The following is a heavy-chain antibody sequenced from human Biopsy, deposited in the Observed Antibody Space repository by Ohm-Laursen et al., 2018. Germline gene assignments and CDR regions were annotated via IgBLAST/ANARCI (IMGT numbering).Heavy chain of an antibody. CDR1: GKTFSDYQ. J-gene: IGHJ4*02. Sequence: SDTLSLTCAVFGKTFSDYQWSWIRQPPGKGLEWIGQIYQAGTTNYNPSLKSRVSISADASKYDFSLRLTSVTAADTAVYLCGNEVHGRDYWGLGAQVTVSS. V-gene: IGHV4-34*08. CDR2: IYQAGTT. CDR3: GNEVHGRDY. D-gene: IGHD2-15*01.